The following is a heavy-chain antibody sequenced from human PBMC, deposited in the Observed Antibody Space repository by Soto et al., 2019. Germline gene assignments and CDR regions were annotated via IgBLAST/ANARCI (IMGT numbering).Heavy chain of an antibody. J-gene: IGHJ3*02. D-gene: IGHD1-26*01. Sequence: QVRLQESGPGLVKPSQTLSLTCRVSGDSTSRGGYYWSWIRQHPGKGLESIGYIYWSGNTYFNPSIKSRVSISLGTSSNKFSLNLTSVTAADTAVYYCARGAAYYGDAFDIWGQGTTDTVSS. CDR1: GDSTSRGGYY. CDR3: ARGAAYYGDAFDI. V-gene: IGHV4-31*03. CDR2: IYWSGNT.